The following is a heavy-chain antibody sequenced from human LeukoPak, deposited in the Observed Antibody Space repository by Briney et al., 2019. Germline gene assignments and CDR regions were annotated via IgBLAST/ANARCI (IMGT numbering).Heavy chain of an antibody. CDR2: INPNSGGT. J-gene: IGHJ3*02. Sequence: GASVKVSCKASGYTFTSYGISWGRQAPGQGLRWMGWINPNSGGTNYAQKFQGRVTMTRDTSISTAYMELSRLRSDDTAVYYCARVSGTKSYYYDSSGSTHDAFDIWGQGTMVTVSS. CDR1: GYTFTSYG. D-gene: IGHD3-22*01. CDR3: ARVSGTKSYYYDSSGSTHDAFDI. V-gene: IGHV1-2*02.